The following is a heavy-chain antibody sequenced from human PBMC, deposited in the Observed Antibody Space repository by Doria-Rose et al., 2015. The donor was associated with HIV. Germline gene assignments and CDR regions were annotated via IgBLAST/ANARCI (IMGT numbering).Heavy chain of an antibody. CDR1: GGSISNYY. CDR3: ARGVGPALDY. J-gene: IGHJ4*02. Sequence: GLVKPSETLSLTCTVSGGSISNYYWTWIRQPPGKGLEWIGYIYYSGSTSYNPSLKSRVIISVDTSKNQFSLRLSSVTAADTAAYYCARGVGPALDYWGQGTLVTVSS. CDR2: IYYSGST. V-gene: IGHV4-59*01.